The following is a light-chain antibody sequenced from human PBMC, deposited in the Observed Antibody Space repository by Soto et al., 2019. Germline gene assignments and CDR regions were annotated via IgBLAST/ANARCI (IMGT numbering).Light chain of an antibody. J-gene: IGKJ5*01. CDR3: QQYNNWPPIP. CDR1: QSVSSTY. CDR2: GAS. Sequence: EIVLTQSPGTLSLSQGERATLSCRASQSVSSTYLIWYQQKPGQAPRLLIYGASSRATGVPDRFSGSGSGTEFTLTISSLQSEDFAVYYCQQYNNWPPIPFGQGTRLEIK. V-gene: IGKV3D-15*01.